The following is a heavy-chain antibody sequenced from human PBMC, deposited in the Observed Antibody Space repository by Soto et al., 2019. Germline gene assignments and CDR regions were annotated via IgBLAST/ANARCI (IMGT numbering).Heavy chain of an antibody. V-gene: IGHV3-66*01. CDR3: ARDSSGWYSPYY. Sequence: GGALRPSCAPPGFTLRSNYMSWGPQATGKGLEWVSVIYRGGNTYYADSVKGRFTISRDNSKNTLYLQMNSLRAEDTAVYYCARDSSGWYSPYYWGQGTLVTVSS. CDR2: IYRGGNT. D-gene: IGHD6-19*01. CDR1: GFTLRSNY. J-gene: IGHJ4*02.